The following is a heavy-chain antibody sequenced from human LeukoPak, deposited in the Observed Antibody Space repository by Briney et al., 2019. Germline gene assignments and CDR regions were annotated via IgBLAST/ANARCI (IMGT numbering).Heavy chain of an antibody. V-gene: IGHV3-48*04. D-gene: IGHD6-6*01. CDR2: ISSSSSTI. J-gene: IGHJ4*02. CDR1: GFTFSSYS. Sequence: GGSLRLSCAASGFTFSSYSMNWVRQAPGKGLEWVSYISSSSSTIYYADSVKGRFTISRDNAKNSLYLQMNSLRPEDTAVYYCAGPSSSGVGYWGQGTLVTVSS. CDR3: AGPSSSGVGY.